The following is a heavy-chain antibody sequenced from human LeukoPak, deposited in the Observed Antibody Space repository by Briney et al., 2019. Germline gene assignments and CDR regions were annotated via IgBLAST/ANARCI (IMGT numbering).Heavy chain of an antibody. CDR1: GGSISSGDYS. J-gene: IGHJ4*02. V-gene: IGHV4-30-2*01. CDR2: IYHSGIT. CDR3: AIGTTVTTRGGFDY. D-gene: IGHD4-17*01. Sequence: SETLSLTCAVSGGSISSGDYSWNWIRQPPGKGLEWIGYIYHSGITYYKPSLKSRVTISIDRSKNQFSLRLSSVTAADTAVYSCAIGTTVTTRGGFDYWGQGTLVTVSS.